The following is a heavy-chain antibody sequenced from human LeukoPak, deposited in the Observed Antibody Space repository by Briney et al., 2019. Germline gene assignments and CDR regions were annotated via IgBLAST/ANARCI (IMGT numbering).Heavy chain of an antibody. Sequence: PGGSLRLSCAASGFAFSSYSMNWVRQAPGKGLEWVSSISSSSSYIYYADSVKGRFTISRDNAKNSLYLQMNSLRAEDTAVYYCARDQRGYYGSGSYYLPDYWGQRTLVTVSS. CDR2: ISSSSSYI. V-gene: IGHV3-21*01. CDR3: ARDQRGYYGSGSYYLPDY. CDR1: GFAFSSYS. J-gene: IGHJ4*02. D-gene: IGHD3-10*01.